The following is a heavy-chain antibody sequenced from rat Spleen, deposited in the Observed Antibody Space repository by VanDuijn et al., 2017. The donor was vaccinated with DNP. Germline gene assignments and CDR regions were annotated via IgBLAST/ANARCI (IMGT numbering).Heavy chain of an antibody. V-gene: IGHV5-7*01. CDR3: GRHGKSGYFDK. CDR1: GFTFSDHN. J-gene: IGHJ2*01. Sequence: EVQLVESGEGLVQSGRSLKLSCAASGFTFSDHNMAWVRQAPKKGLEWVATITYDGINTYYRDSVKGRFTISRDNAKSSLYLQMDSLTSEDAATYYCGRHGKSGYFDKWGQGVMVTVSS. CDR2: ITYDGINT. D-gene: IGHD1-4*01.